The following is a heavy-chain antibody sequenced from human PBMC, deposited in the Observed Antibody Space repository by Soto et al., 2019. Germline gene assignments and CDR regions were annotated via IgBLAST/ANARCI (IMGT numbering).Heavy chain of an antibody. CDR1: GFTFSSYA. CDR2: ISDDGSNK. D-gene: IGHD5-12*01. J-gene: IGHJ4*02. Sequence: QVQLVESGGGVVQPGRSLRLSCAASGFTFSSYAMHWVRQAPGKGLEWVAVISDDGSNKYYADSVKGRFTISRDNSKNTLYLQMNSLRAEDTAVYYCARPRGEEMATSPDYWGQGTLVTVSS. CDR3: ARPRGEEMATSPDY. V-gene: IGHV3-30-3*01.